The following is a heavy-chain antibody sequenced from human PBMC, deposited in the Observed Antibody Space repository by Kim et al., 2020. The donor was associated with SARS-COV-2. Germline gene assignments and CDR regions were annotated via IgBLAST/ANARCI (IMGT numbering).Heavy chain of an antibody. J-gene: IGHJ4*02. D-gene: IGHD4-17*01. Sequence: GESLKISCKGYGYSFASHWIGWVRQMPGKGLEWMGSIYPGDSDTRYSPSFQGQVTISGDKSISTAYLQWSSLKASDTAMYYCARPDYGDYHYFFDYWGQGTLVTVSS. CDR2: IYPGDSDT. V-gene: IGHV5-51*01. CDR3: ARPDYGDYHYFFDY. CDR1: GYSFASHW.